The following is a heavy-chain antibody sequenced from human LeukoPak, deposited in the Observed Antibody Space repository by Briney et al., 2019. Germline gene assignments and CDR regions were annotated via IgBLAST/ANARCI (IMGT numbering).Heavy chain of an antibody. V-gene: IGHV4-61*02. CDR3: ARVWVYSGSYYWDY. CDR2: IYTIGRT. CDR1: GGSISSGSYY. J-gene: IGHJ4*02. D-gene: IGHD1-26*01. Sequence: PSETLSLTCTVSGGSISSGSYYWSWLRQPAGKGLEWIGRIYTIGRTNYNPSLKSRVTISVDTSKNQFSLKLSSVTAADTAVYYCARVWVYSGSYYWDYWGQGTLVTVSS.